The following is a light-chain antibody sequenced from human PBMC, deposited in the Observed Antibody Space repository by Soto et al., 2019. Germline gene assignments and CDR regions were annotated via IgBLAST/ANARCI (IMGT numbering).Light chain of an antibody. Sequence: EVVLTQYPATLSLSPGARATLSCRASQSVGAQFAWYQQKPGQSPRLLIYGASNRASGISARFSGSGSGTDFTLTIASLEPEDSAVYYGQQRNYCGSFGGGTRVESK. J-gene: IGKJ4*01. V-gene: IGKV3-11*01. CDR2: GAS. CDR1: QSVGAQ. CDR3: QQRNYCGS.